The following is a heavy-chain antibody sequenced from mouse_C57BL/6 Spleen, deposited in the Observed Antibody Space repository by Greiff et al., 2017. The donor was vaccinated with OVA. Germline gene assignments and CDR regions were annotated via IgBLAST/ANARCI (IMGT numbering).Heavy chain of an antibody. Sequence: QVQLKQPGAELVKPGASVKLSCKASGYTFTSYWMHWVKQRPGRGLEWIGRIDPNSGGTKYNEKFKSKATLTVDKPSSTAYMQLSSLTSEDSAVYYCARGEVYYDYDEGYAMDYWGQGTSVTVSS. CDR3: ARGEVYYDYDEGYAMDY. V-gene: IGHV1-72*01. J-gene: IGHJ4*01. CDR1: GYTFTSYW. CDR2: IDPNSGGT. D-gene: IGHD2-4*01.